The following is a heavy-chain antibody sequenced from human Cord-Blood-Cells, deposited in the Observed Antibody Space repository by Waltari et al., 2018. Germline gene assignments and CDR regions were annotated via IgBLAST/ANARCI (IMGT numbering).Heavy chain of an antibody. J-gene: IGHJ3*02. CDR3: ARGEIAARDAFDI. CDR2: SSSSSSYR. D-gene: IGHD6-6*01. CDR1: GFTFSGYT. V-gene: IGHV3-21*01. Sequence: EVQLVESGGGLVRPGGSLRLYCAASGFTFSGYTMNWVRQAPGKGVGWVSSSSSSSSYRYYAGSVRGRFTIARDNAKNSLYLQMNSLRAEDTAVYYCARGEIAARDAFDIWGQGTMVTVSS.